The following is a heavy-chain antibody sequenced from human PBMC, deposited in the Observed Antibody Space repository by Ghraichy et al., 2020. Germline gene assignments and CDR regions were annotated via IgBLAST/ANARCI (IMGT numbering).Heavy chain of an antibody. V-gene: IGHV4-59*01. D-gene: IGHD4-17*01. CDR3: ARGYGDYSKTSFDY. J-gene: IGHJ4*02. CDR2: IHYSGST. Sequence: SETLSLTCTLSGGSISSYYWSWIRQPPGKGLEWIGYIHYSGSTNYNPSLKSRLTISVDTSKNQFSLKLSSVAAADTAVYYCARGYGDYSKTSFDYWGQGTLVIVSS. CDR1: GGSISSYY.